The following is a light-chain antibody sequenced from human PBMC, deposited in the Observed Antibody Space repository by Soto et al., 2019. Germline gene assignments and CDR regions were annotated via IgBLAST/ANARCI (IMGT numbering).Light chain of an antibody. CDR2: LGS. CDR1: QSLLHSNGCNY. J-gene: IGKJ4*01. V-gene: IGKV2-28*01. Sequence: DIVMTQSPLSLPVTPGEPASISCRSSQSLLHSNGCNYLDWYLQKPGQSPQLLIYLGSNRASGVPDRFSGSGSGTDFTLKISRVEAKDVGVYYCMQALQTPLTFGGVTKVVIK. CDR3: MQALQTPLT.